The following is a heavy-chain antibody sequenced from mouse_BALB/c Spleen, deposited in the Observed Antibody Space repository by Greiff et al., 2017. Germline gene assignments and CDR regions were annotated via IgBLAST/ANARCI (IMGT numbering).Heavy chain of an antibody. CDR3: ARSSMVTKGFAY. CDR2: ISYSGST. V-gene: IGHV3-8*02. D-gene: IGHD2-2*01. Sequence: EVHLVESGPSLVKPSQTLSLTCSVTGDSITSGYWNWIRKFPGNKLEYMGYISYSGSTYYNPSLKSRISITRDTSKNQYYLQLNSVTTEDTATYYSARSSMVTKGFAYWGQGTLVTVSA. J-gene: IGHJ3*01. CDR1: GDSITSGY.